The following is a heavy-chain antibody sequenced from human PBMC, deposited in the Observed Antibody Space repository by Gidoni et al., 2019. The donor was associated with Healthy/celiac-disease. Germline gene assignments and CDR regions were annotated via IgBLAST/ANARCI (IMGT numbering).Heavy chain of an antibody. CDR3: AKAGYYDFWSGYYNKGHYYGMDV. D-gene: IGHD3-3*01. J-gene: IGHJ6*02. Sequence: QVQLVESGGGVVQPGRSLRLSCAASGFTFSSYGMHWVRQAPGKGLEWVAVISYDGSNKYYADSVKGRFTISRDNSKNTLYLQMNSLRAEDTAVYYCAKAGYYDFWSGYYNKGHYYGMDVWGQGTTVTVSS. V-gene: IGHV3-30*18. CDR2: ISYDGSNK. CDR1: GFTFSSYG.